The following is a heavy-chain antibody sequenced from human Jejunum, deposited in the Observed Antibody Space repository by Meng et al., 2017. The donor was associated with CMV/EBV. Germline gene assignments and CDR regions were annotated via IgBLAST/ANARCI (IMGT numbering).Heavy chain of an antibody. CDR2: IHDAWDSQ. V-gene: IGHV3-30*02. CDR3: AKNRDGIDS. D-gene: IGHD2/OR15-2a*01. CDR1: VFTFSRSG. J-gene: IGHJ4*02. Sequence: GEVGECGGGVALSGGSLRLSCVKSVFTFSRSGMHWVRQAPGKPLEWVSFIHDAWDSQYYADSVKGRFTISRDDSRNTVYLQMNSLTTEDTAVYYCAKNRDGIDSWGQGTLVTVSS.